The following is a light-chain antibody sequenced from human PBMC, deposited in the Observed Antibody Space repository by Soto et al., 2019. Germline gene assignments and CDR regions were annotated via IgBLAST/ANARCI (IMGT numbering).Light chain of an antibody. J-gene: IGLJ2*01. CDR3: QSYDSSLSGVV. V-gene: IGLV1-40*01. Sequence: QSVLTQPPSVSGAPGQRVTISCTGSSSNIGAGYDVQWYQQLPGTAPKLLIYGNSNRPSGVPDRFSGYKSGTSASLAITGLQAEDEADYYCQSYDSSLSGVVCGGGTKLTVL. CDR1: SSNIGAGYD. CDR2: GNS.